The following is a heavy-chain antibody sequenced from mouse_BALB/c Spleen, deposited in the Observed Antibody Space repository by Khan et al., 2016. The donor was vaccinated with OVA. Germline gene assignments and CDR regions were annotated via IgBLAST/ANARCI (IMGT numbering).Heavy chain of an antibody. J-gene: IGHJ2*01. Sequence: VKLQQSGAALARPGASVKLSCKASGYTFTTYWMQWIKQRPGQGLEWIGTIYPGDGDTRYTQNFKGKATLTADKSSSTAYLQLSSLTSEDSAVYYCASYRFYYFDYWGQGTTLTVSS. CDR1: GYTFTTYW. CDR3: ASYRFYYFDY. D-gene: IGHD2-12*01. V-gene: IGHV1-87*01. CDR2: IYPGDGDT.